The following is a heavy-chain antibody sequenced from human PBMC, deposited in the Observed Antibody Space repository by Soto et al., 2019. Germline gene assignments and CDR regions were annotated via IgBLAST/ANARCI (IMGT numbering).Heavy chain of an antibody. CDR3: AAYSGYGVGIDG. V-gene: IGHV4-59*01. CDR1: GGSISSYY. CDR2: IYYSGST. Sequence: SETLSLTCTVSGGSISSYYWSWIRQPPGKGLEWIGYIYYSGSTNYNPSLKSRVTISVDTSKNQFSLKLSSVTAADTAVYYCAAYSGYGVGIDGWGQGTLVTVSS. J-gene: IGHJ4*02. D-gene: IGHD5-12*01.